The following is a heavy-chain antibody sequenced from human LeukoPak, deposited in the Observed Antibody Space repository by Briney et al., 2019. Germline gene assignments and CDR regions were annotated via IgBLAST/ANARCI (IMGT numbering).Heavy chain of an antibody. Sequence: GESLKISFKGAGYTLRSYWISWVRPMPGEGMAWVGRVDPSDSNTNYGPPFQGHVTSSADKSKNTVYLQWSSLKASDTAMYFCAKGAAAGGCDYWGRGTLVTVSS. D-gene: IGHD6-25*01. CDR3: AKGAAAGGCDY. CDR1: GYTLRSYW. J-gene: IGHJ4*02. CDR2: VDPSDSNT. V-gene: IGHV5-10-1*01.